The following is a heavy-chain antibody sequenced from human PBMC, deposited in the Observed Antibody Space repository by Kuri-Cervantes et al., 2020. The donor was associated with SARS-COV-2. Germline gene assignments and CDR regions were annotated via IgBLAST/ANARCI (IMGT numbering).Heavy chain of an antibody. CDR1: GFTFSYHI. J-gene: IGHJ5*02. V-gene: IGHV3-23*01. D-gene: IGHD4-17*01. CDR3: AKATGLGWFDP. CDR2: ISGSGGST. Sequence: GGSLRLSCAASGFTFSYHIMNWVRQAPGKGLEWVSAISGSGGSTYYADSVKGRFTISRDNSKNTLYLQMNSLGAEDTAVYYCAKATGLGWFDPWGQGTLVTVSS.